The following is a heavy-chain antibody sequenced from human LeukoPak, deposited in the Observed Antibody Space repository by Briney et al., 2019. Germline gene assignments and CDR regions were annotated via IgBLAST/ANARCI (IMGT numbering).Heavy chain of an antibody. CDR1: GFTFSSHG. CDR2: IWYDGSNK. V-gene: IGHV3-33*01. J-gene: IGHJ6*03. D-gene: IGHD7-27*01. CDR3: VRWGPDKAMDV. Sequence: GGSLRLSCAASGFTFSSHGMHWVRQAPGKRLEWVAVIWYDGSNKYYADSVKGRFTISRDNSKNTLYVEMNSLRAEDTAVYYCVRWGPDKAMDVWDKGTTVTVSS.